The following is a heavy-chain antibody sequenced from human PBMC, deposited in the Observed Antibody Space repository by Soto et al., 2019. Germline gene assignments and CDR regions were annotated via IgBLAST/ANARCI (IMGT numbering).Heavy chain of an antibody. Sequence: GGSLRLSCAASGFTFSSYAMHWVRQAPGKGLEWVAVISYDGRNKYYADSVKGRFTISRDNSKNTLYLQMNTLRAEDTAVYYCGRLFDSGHGPFDYWGQGTLVTVSS. V-gene: IGHV3-30*14. CDR2: ISYDGRNK. CDR3: GRLFDSGHGPFDY. CDR1: GFTFSSYA. D-gene: IGHD3-10*01. J-gene: IGHJ4*02.